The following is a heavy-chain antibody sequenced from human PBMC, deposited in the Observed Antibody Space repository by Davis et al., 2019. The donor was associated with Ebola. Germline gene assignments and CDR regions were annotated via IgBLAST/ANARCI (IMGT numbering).Heavy chain of an antibody. CDR1: GGTFSSYA. CDR3: ARDYYDSSGYYPNYFDY. D-gene: IGHD3-22*01. V-gene: IGHV1-69*13. Sequence: SVKVSCKASGGTFSSYAISWVRQAPGQGLEWMGGIIPIFGTANYAQKFQGRVTITADESTSTAYMELSSLRSEDTAVYYCARDYYDSSGYYPNYFDYWGQGTLVTVSS. CDR2: IIPIFGTA. J-gene: IGHJ4*02.